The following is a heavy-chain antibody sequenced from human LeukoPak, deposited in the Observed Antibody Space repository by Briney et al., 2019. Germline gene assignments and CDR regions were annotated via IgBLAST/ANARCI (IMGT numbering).Heavy chain of an antibody. CDR3: ARHQYSSGWNAEYFQH. V-gene: IGHV4-38-2*02. CDR2: SYHSGST. CDR1: GYSISSGYY. J-gene: IGHJ1*01. D-gene: IGHD6-19*01. Sequence: SETLSLTCTVSGYSISSGYYWGWIRQPPGKGLELIGSSYHSGSTYYNPSLKSRVTISVDTSKNQFSLKLSSVTAADTAVYYCARHQYSSGWNAEYFQHWGQGTLVTVSS.